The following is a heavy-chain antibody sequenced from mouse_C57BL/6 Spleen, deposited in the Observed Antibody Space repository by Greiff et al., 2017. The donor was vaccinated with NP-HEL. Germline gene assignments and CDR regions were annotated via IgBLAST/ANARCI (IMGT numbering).Heavy chain of an antibody. V-gene: IGHV2-5*01. J-gene: IGHJ3*01. CDR3: AKHDYDGAWFAY. CDR1: GFSLTSYG. CDR2: IWRGGST. D-gene: IGHD2-4*01. Sequence: VQLQQSGPGLVQPSQSLSITCTVSGFSLTSYGVHWVRQSPGKGLEWLGVIWRGGSTDYNAAVMSRLSITKDNSKSQVFFKMNSLQADDTAIYYCAKHDYDGAWFAYWGQGTLVTVSA.